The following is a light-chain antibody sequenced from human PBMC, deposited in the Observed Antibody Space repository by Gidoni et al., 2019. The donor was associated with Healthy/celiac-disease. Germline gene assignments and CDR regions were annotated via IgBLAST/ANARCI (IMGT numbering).Light chain of an antibody. CDR1: QSISSW. J-gene: IGKJ4*01. CDR3: QQYNSYSST. Sequence: DIQMTQSPSTLSASVGDRVTITCGASQSISSWLAWYQQKPGEAPKLLIYKASSLESGVPSRFSGSGSGTEFTLTISSLQPDDFATYYCQQYNSYSSTFGGGTKVEIK. V-gene: IGKV1-5*03. CDR2: KAS.